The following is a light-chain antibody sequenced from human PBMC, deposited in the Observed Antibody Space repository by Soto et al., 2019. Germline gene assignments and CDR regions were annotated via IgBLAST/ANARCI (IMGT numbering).Light chain of an antibody. CDR3: QQYGRAPRT. CDR1: QGVXSNN. J-gene: IGKJ5*01. V-gene: IGKV3-20*01. CDR2: GAS. Sequence: IVLTQSPCTLSLSPGERATLSCRASQGVXSNNLAWYQQRPGQAPRLPXDGASTRATGSPDRFIGSGSGTDLALIISRLDPEDSAVYYCQQYGRAPRTFGGGTRLDI.